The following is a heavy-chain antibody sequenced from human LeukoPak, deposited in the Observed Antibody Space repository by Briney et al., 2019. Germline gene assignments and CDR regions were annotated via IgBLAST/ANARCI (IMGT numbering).Heavy chain of an antibody. CDR3: ATAPYDSSGYYLPDAFDI. CDR2: IWYDGSNK. J-gene: IGHJ3*02. V-gene: IGHV3-33*01. CDR1: GFAFSSYG. Sequence: GRSLRLSCAASGFAFSSYGMHWVRQAPGKGLEWVAVIWYDGSNKYYADSVKGRFTISRDNAKNSLYLQMNSLRAEDTAVHYCATAPYDSSGYYLPDAFDIWGQGTMVTVSS. D-gene: IGHD3-22*01.